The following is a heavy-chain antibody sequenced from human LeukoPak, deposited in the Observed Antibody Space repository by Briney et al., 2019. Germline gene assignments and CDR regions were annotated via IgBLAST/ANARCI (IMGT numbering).Heavy chain of an antibody. CDR1: RFTFSTYA. V-gene: IGHV3-23*01. CDR3: ARYSSFDY. Sequence: PGGSLRLSCTASRFTFSTYAMSWVRQAPGKGLEWVSAISGSGGSTYYADSVKGRFTISRDNSKNTLYLQMNSLRAEDTAVYYCARYSSFDYWGQGTLVTVSS. J-gene: IGHJ4*02. D-gene: IGHD6-13*01. CDR2: ISGSGGST.